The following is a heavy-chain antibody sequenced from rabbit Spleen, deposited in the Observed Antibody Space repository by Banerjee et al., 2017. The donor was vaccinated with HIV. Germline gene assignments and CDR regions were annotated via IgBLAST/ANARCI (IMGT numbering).Heavy chain of an antibody. V-gene: IGHV1S40*01. CDR2: MYAGSIDST. CDR1: GFDLSTDYY. CDR3: ARDNNWDEYPFKL. J-gene: IGHJ4*01. Sequence: QSLEESGGDLVEPGASLTLTCTASGFDLSTDYYMCWVRQAPGKGLEWIACMYAGSIDSTYYASWAKGRFTISKTSSTTVTLQMTSLTAADTATYFCARDNNWDEYPFKLWGQGTLVTVS. D-gene: IGHD4-2*01.